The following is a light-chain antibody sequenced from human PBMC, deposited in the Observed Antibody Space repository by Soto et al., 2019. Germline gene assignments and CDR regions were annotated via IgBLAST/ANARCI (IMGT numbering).Light chain of an antibody. CDR2: DPS. J-gene: IGKJ4*01. CDR1: QDISNY. V-gene: IGKV1-33*01. Sequence: DIQMTQSPSSLSASVGDRVTITCQASQDISNYLNWYQQKPGKAPKLLIYDPSNLETGVPSRFSGSGSGTDFTFTISSLQPEAIATYYCQQYDNANLTVTFGGGTKVEIK. CDR3: QQYDNANLTVT.